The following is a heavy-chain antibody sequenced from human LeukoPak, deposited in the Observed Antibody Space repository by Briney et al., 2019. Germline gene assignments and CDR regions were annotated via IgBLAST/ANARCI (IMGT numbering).Heavy chain of an antibody. CDR3: ARGYDFQNFDY. Sequence: SETLSLTCTVSGGSISSYYWSWIRQPAGKGLEWIGRIHTSGSTNYNPSLKSRVTMSVDTSKNQFSPKLSSVTAADTAVYYCARGYDFQNFDYWGQGTLVTVSS. CDR2: IHTSGST. CDR1: GGSISSYY. D-gene: IGHD3-3*01. V-gene: IGHV4-4*07. J-gene: IGHJ4*02.